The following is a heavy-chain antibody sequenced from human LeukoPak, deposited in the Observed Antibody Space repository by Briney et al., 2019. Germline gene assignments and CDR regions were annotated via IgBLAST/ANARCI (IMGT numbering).Heavy chain of an antibody. Sequence: ATVKVSCKASGYTFTSYAMNWVRQAPGQGLEWMGWINTNTGNPTYAQGFTGQFVFSLDTFVSTAYLQISSLKAEDTAVYYCARDHAADGDLDYWGQGTLVTVSS. V-gene: IGHV7-4-1*02. CDR3: ARDHAADGDLDY. D-gene: IGHD6-13*01. CDR2: INTNTGNP. J-gene: IGHJ4*02. CDR1: GYTFTSYA.